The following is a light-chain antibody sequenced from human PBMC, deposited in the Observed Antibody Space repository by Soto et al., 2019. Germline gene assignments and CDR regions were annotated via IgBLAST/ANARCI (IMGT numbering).Light chain of an antibody. CDR2: GAS. CDR1: QSVSSN. V-gene: IGKV3-15*01. CDR3: QQYNNWPGT. Sequence: EIVMTQSPATLSVSPGERATLSCRASQSVSSNLAWYQQKPGQAPGLLIYGASTRATGIPARFSGSGSGTEFTLTISSLQSEDFAVYYCQQYNNWPGTFGGGTKV. J-gene: IGKJ4*01.